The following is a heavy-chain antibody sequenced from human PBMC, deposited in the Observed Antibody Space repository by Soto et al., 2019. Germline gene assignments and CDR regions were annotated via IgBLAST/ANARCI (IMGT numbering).Heavy chain of an antibody. CDR1: GFTFSSYS. CDR3: ADGGEWSFNFIY. Sequence: EVQLVESGGGLVKPGGSLRLSCAASGFTFSSYSMNWVRQAPGKGLEWVSGISDSGGNTYYPDSVKGRFTISRDNSKNTLYLQMDNLRAEDTAVYYCADGGEWSFNFIYWGQGTLVTVSS. D-gene: IGHD3-3*01. CDR2: ISDSGGNT. V-gene: IGHV3-23*04. J-gene: IGHJ4*02.